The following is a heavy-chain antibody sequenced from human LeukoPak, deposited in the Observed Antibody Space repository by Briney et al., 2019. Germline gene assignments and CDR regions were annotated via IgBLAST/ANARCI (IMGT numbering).Heavy chain of an antibody. CDR2: IIPIFGTA. Sequence: ASVKVPCKASGGTFSSYAISWVRQAPGQGLEWMGGIIPIFGTANYAQKFQGRVTITADESTSTARMELSSLRSEDTAVYYCAREVAVAGTLAVFDPWGQGTLVTVSS. CDR3: AREVAVAGTLAVFDP. CDR1: GGTFSSYA. D-gene: IGHD6-19*01. J-gene: IGHJ5*02. V-gene: IGHV1-69*13.